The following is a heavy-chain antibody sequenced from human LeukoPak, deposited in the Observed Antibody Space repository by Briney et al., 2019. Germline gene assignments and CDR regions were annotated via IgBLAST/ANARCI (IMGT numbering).Heavy chain of an antibody. J-gene: IGHJ4*02. V-gene: IGHV4-39*07. Sequence: PSETLSLTCNVSGGSISSSSFYWGWIRQPPGKGLEWIGSLYYSGNTYYNPSLKSRVTISVDTSKNQFSLKLSSVTAADTAVYYCARGIAARPDFDYWGQGTLVTVSS. CDR2: LYYSGNT. D-gene: IGHD6-6*01. CDR1: GGSISSSSFY. CDR3: ARGIAARPDFDY.